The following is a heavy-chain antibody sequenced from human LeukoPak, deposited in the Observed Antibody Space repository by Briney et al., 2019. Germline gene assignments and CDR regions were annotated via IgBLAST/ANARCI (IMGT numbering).Heavy chain of an antibody. J-gene: IGHJ4*02. Sequence: PSETLSLTCAVYGGSFSGYYWSWIRQPPGKGLEWIGEINHSGSTNYNPSLKSRVTISVDTSKNQFSLKLSSVTAADTAVYYCARDGNYDSSGTPNYFDYWGQGTLVTVSS. CDR3: ARDGNYDSSGTPNYFDY. D-gene: IGHD3-22*01. CDR2: INHSGST. CDR1: GGSFSGYY. V-gene: IGHV4-34*01.